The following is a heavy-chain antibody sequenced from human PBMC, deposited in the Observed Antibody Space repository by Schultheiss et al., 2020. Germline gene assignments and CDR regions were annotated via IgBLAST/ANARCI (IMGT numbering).Heavy chain of an antibody. Sequence: ASVKVSCKASGYTFTGYYMHWVRQAPGQGLEWMGWINPNSGGTNYAQKFQGRVTMTRDTSISTAYMELSRLRSDDTAVYYCARDPLTWIQLWLLDYWGQGTLVTAPQ. CDR1: GYTFTGYY. CDR2: INPNSGGT. CDR3: ARDPLTWIQLWLLDY. V-gene: IGHV1-2*02. D-gene: IGHD5-18*01. J-gene: IGHJ4*02.